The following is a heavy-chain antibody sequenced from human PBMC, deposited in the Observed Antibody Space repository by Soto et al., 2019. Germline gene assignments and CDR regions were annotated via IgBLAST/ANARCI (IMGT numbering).Heavy chain of an antibody. CDR1: GGTFSSYT. V-gene: IGHV1-69*02. Sequence: ASVKVSCKASGGTFSSYTISWVRQAPGQGLEWMGRIIPILGIANYAQKFQGRVTITADKSTSTAYMELSSLRSEDTAVYYCARAYSSSPTLVSYMDVWGKGTTVTVSS. CDR2: IIPILGIA. CDR3: ARAYSSSPTLVSYMDV. J-gene: IGHJ6*03. D-gene: IGHD6-6*01.